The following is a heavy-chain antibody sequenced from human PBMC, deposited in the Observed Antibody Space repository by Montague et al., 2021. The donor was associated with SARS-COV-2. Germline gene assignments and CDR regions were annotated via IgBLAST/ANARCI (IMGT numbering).Heavy chain of an antibody. CDR3: ARSVHPAFGSGASDY. V-gene: IGHV4-39*01. CDR2: LEKKKST. Sequence: SETLSLTCTVSGVSELRRRSEEHTSELQSPRELVCLLLLEKKKSTYYNPSFKSRVTISVDTSKTQFSLKLSSVTAADTAVYSCARSVHPAFGSGASDYWGQGTLVTVSS. CDR1: GVSELRRRSE. J-gene: IGHJ4*02. D-gene: IGHD6-19*01.